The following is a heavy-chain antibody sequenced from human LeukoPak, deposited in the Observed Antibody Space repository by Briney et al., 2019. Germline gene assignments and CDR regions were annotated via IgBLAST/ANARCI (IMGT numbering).Heavy chain of an antibody. V-gene: IGHV3-7*05. CDR2: IKEDGSEK. CDR3: AKGGGRHVEY. CDR1: GFTFSSYW. D-gene: IGHD3-16*01. Sequence: PGGSLRLSCAAFGFTFSSYWMSWVRQAPGKGLEWVANIKEDGSEKNYVDSVKGRFTISRDNAKNSLYLQMNILRAEDTAVYYCAKGGGRHVEYWGQGNLVTVSS. J-gene: IGHJ4*02.